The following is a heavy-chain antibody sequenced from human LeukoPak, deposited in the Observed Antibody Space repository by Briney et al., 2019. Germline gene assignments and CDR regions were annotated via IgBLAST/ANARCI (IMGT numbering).Heavy chain of an antibody. V-gene: IGHV3-23*01. CDR1: GFAFDKYA. CDR2: IDSDSART. CDR3: AREDIVVMWPNYYGMDV. Sequence: PGGSLRLSCSAFGFAFDKYAMNWVRQAPEKGLEWVSSIDSDSARTYYADSVKGRFTISRDNDKNTLYLQLNSLRAEDTAVYYCAREDIVVMWPNYYGMDVWGQGTTVTVSS. D-gene: IGHD2-8*01. J-gene: IGHJ6*02.